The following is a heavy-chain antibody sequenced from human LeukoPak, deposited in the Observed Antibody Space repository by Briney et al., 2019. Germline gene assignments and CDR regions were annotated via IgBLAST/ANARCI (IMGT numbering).Heavy chain of an antibody. Sequence: TSVRVSCKASGGTFSSYAISWVRQAPGQGLEWMGGIIPIFGTANSAQKFQGRVTITADESTSTAYMELSSLRSEDTAVYYCARSQGSSSWYRSGFDYWGQGTLVTVSS. CDR3: ARSQGSSSWYRSGFDY. J-gene: IGHJ4*02. CDR1: GGTFSSYA. CDR2: IIPIFGTA. D-gene: IGHD6-13*01. V-gene: IGHV1-69*13.